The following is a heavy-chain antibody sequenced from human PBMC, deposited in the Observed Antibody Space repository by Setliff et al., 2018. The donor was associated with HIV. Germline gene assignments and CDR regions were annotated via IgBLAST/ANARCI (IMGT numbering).Heavy chain of an antibody. D-gene: IGHD2-21*01. V-gene: IGHV4-59*11. J-gene: IGHJ6*03. CDR1: GDSISGHF. Sequence: PSETLSLTCTVSGDSISGHFWNWIRQTPDKGLEWIGRAYYNGQDDHNPSLRSRLTISVDTSKNQFSLTLTSVTAADTAIYYCARGIVPPTRQGYYYMDVWARGPRSPSP. CDR2: AYYNGQD. CDR3: ARGIVPPTRQGYYYMDV.